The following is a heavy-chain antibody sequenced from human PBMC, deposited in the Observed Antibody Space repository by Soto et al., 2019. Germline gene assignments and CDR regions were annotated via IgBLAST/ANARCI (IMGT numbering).Heavy chain of an antibody. V-gene: IGHV3-74*01. J-gene: IGHJ6*03. CDR3: ARDGWDLEWLLRVYSYMDV. Sequence: EVQLVESGGGLVQPGGSLRLSCAVSGFAFSSYWMHWVRQTPGKGLVWVSRINRDGTSTAYADSVKGRFTISRDNAKDTLYLEMNSLRAEDTAVYYCARDGWDLEWLLRVYSYMDVWGKGTTVTVSS. CDR1: GFAFSSYW. D-gene: IGHD3-3*01. CDR2: INRDGTST.